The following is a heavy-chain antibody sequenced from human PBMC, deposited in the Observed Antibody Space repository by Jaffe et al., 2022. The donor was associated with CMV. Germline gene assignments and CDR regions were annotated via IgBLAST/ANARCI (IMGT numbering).Heavy chain of an antibody. V-gene: IGHV2-5*01. J-gene: IGHJ5*02. D-gene: IGHD3-10*01. CDR2: IYWNDDK. CDR3: AQYGSGSLQNWFDP. Sequence: QITLKESGPTLVKPTQTLTLTCTFSGFSLSTSGVGVGWIRQPPGKALEWLALIYWNDDKRYSPSLKSRLTITKDTSKNQVVLTMTNMDPVDTATYYCAQYGSGSLQNWFDPWGQGTLVTVSS. CDR1: GFSLSTSGVG.